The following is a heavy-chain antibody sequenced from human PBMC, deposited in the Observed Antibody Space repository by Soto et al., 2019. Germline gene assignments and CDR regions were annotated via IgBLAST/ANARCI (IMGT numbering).Heavy chain of an antibody. D-gene: IGHD5-12*01. Sequence: SETLSLTCTVSGGSISSGGYYWSWIRQHPGKGLEWIGYIYYSGSTYYNPSLKSRVTISVDTSKNQFSLKLSSVTAADTAVYYCARGGGLWLQFYYYYGMDVWGQGATVTVSS. J-gene: IGHJ6*02. V-gene: IGHV4-31*03. CDR1: GGSISSGGYY. CDR3: ARGGGLWLQFYYYYGMDV. CDR2: IYYSGST.